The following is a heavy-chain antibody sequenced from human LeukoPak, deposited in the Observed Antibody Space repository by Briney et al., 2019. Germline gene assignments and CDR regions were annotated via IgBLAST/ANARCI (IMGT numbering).Heavy chain of an antibody. V-gene: IGHV1-2*02. CDR3: ARDSSSWYDY. CDR2: INPNSGGT. J-gene: IGHJ4*02. CDR1: GYTFTGYS. Sequence: ASVKVSCKASGYTFTGYSMHWVRQAPGQGLEWMGWINPNSGGTNYAQKFQGRVTMTRNTSISTAYMELSRLRSDDTAVYCCARDSSSWYDYWGQGTLVTVSS. D-gene: IGHD6-13*01.